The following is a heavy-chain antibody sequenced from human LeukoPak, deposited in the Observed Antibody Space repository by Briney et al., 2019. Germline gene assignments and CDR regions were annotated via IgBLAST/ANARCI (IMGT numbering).Heavy chain of an antibody. CDR2: VSGNGGGT. J-gene: IGHJ4*02. V-gene: IGHV3-23*01. CDR1: GFTFSGYA. D-gene: IGHD2-8*02. CDR3: AVLVTSATVY. Sequence: GGSLRLSCAASGFTFSGYAMTWVRQAPGKGLEWVSAVSGNGGGTYYADSVRARFTISRDNSKNTLYLQMNSLRAEDTAVYYCAVLVTSATVYWGQGALVTVSS.